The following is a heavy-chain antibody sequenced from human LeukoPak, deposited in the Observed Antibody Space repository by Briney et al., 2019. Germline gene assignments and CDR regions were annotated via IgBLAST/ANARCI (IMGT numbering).Heavy chain of an antibody. D-gene: IGHD1-26*01. V-gene: IGHV3-21*01. Sequence: GGSLRLSCAASGFTFNTYSVNWVRQAPGKGLEWVSSISSGSSYIFYADSMKGRFTISRDNAKTSLYLQTNSLRAEDTAVYYCARQVGVDDAFDIWGQGTKVTVSS. CDR1: GFTFNTYS. CDR3: ARQVGVDDAFDI. CDR2: ISSGSSYI. J-gene: IGHJ3*02.